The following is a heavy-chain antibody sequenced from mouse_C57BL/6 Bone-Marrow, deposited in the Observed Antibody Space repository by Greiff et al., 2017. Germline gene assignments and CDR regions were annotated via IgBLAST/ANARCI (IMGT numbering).Heavy chain of an antibody. CDR2: IDPNSGGT. CDR3: ARGYYYGSSWFAY. V-gene: IGHV1-72*01. CDR1: GYTFTSYW. Sequence: QVQLKQPGAELVKPGASVKLSCKASGYTFTSYWMHWVKQRPGRGLEWIGRIDPNSGGTKYNEKFKSKATLTVDKPSSTAYMQLSSLTSEDSAVYYGARGYYYGSSWFAYWGQGTLVTVSA. J-gene: IGHJ3*01. D-gene: IGHD1-1*01.